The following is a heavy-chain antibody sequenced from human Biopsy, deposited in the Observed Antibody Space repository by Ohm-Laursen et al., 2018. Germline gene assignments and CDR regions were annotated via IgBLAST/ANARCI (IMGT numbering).Heavy chain of an antibody. CDR1: GGSFSDYG. D-gene: IGHD4-17*01. V-gene: IGHV1-69*06. CDR3: ATLTEDYGASPDS. CDR2: VIPISNTA. Sequence: SSVKVSCTASGGSFSDYGLSWVRPAPGRGLEWMGRVIPISNTANYAQNFQDRLTITADRSTNTAYMELNSLRSEDTAVYFCATLTEDYGASPDSWGQGTLVVVSS. J-gene: IGHJ4*02.